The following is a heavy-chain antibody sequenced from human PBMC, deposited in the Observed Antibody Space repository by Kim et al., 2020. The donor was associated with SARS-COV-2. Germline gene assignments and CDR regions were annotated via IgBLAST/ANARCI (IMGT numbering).Heavy chain of an antibody. D-gene: IGHD6-19*01. J-gene: IGHJ5*02. Sequence: SQTLSLTCAISGDSVSSNSAAWNWIRQSPSRGLEWLGRTYYRSKWYNEYALSVKSRITINPDTSKNQFSLQLKSVTPEDTAVYYCVGGSGWNTWGQGNLVTVSS. V-gene: IGHV6-1*01. CDR2: TYYRSKWYN. CDR1: GDSVSSNSAA. CDR3: VGGSGWNT.